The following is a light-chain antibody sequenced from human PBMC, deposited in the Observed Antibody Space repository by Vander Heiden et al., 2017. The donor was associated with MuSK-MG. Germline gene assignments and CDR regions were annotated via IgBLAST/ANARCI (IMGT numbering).Light chain of an antibody. Sequence: QSVWTHPPSLSSAPGQTLAIAFSGICTNIGNNYVYWYQLLPGTAPKLLIYDNNKRPAVTPDRFSGSKSGTAATLCITGIHTGDEADYYCGTLDSILSAGVFGGGTKLTVL. CDR3: GTLDSILSAGV. CDR2: DNN. CDR1: CTNIGNNY. V-gene: IGLV1-51*01. J-gene: IGLJ2*01.